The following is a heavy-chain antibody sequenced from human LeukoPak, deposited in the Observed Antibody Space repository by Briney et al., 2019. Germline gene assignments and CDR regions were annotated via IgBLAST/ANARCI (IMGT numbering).Heavy chain of an antibody. D-gene: IGHD2-2*01. J-gene: IGHJ4*02. CDR1: GYTFTGYY. CDR3: ARSVSGVYQLLLKAYYFDY. V-gene: IGHV1-2*03. CDR2: INPNSGGT. Sequence: LVASVKVSCKASGYTFTGYYMHWVRQAPGQGLEWMGWINPNSGGTNYAQKFQGRVTMTRDTSISTAYMELSRLRSDDTAVYYCARSVSGVYQLLLKAYYFDYWGQGTLVTVSS.